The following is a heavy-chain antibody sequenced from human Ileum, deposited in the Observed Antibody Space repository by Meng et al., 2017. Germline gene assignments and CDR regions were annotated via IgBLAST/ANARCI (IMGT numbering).Heavy chain of an antibody. CDR2: TTNKAQRFTT. Sequence: GESLKISCAASGFTFSDHYMDWFRLAPGKGLEWVARTTNKAQRFTTQYAAAVKGRFTISRDDSQNSVYLQMNSLKAEDKALYYCGRDSMRGGGFDYWGQGTLVTVSS. D-gene: IGHD3-16*01. V-gene: IGHV3-72*01. CDR1: GFTFSDHY. CDR3: GRDSMRGGGFDY. J-gene: IGHJ4*02.